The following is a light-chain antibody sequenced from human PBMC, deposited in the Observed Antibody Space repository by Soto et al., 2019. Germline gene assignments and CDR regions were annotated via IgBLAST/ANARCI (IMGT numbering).Light chain of an antibody. CDR2: KAS. CDR1: QDIITW. V-gene: IGKV1-5*03. CDR3: QHYNSYSEA. Sequence: DIQMTQSPSSLTASVVDRVTITCRASQDIITWLAWYQQKPGKAPKLLIYKASTLKSGVPSRFSGSGSGTEFTLTISSLQPDDFATYYCQHYNSYSEAFGQGTKVDIK. J-gene: IGKJ1*01.